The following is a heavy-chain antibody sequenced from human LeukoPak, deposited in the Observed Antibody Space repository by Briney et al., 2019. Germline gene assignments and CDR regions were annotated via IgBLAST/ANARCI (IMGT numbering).Heavy chain of an antibody. CDR3: ARDYLAAADPTPGY. D-gene: IGHD6-13*01. V-gene: IGHV3-48*01. Sequence: GGSLRLSCAASGFIFGGYTMNWVRQAPGKGLEWVSYISITSATIYYADSVKGRFTISRDNAKNSLYLQMNSLRAEDTAVYYCARDYLAAADPTPGYWGQGTLVTVSS. CDR1: GFIFGGYT. CDR2: ISITSATI. J-gene: IGHJ4*02.